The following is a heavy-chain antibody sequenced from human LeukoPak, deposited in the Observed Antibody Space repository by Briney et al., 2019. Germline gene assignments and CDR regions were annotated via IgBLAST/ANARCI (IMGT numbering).Heavy chain of an antibody. D-gene: IGHD3-10*01. Sequence: GGSLRLSCAASAFTFSSYSMNWVRQAPGKGLEWVSSISSSSSYIYYADSVKGRFTISRDNSKNTLYLQMNSLRAEDTAVYYCAKDWDDYYGSGSHFDYWGQGTLVTVSS. CDR1: AFTFSSYS. CDR2: ISSSSSYI. CDR3: AKDWDDYYGSGSHFDY. V-gene: IGHV3-21*01. J-gene: IGHJ4*02.